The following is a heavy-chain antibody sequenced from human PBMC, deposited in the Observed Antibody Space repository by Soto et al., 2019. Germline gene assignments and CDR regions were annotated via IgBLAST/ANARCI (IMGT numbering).Heavy chain of an antibody. V-gene: IGHV3-48*01. CDR2: ISTSSTI. CDR1: GFTFSSYS. D-gene: IGHD4-17*01. Sequence: EVQLVESGGGLVQPGGSLRLSCAASGFTFSSYSMNWVRQAQGKGLKWVSYISTSSTIYYADFVKGRFTISRDNAKNSLYLQMNSLRAEDTAVYYCASDLNYGLFDYWGQGTLVTVSS. CDR3: ASDLNYGLFDY. J-gene: IGHJ4*02.